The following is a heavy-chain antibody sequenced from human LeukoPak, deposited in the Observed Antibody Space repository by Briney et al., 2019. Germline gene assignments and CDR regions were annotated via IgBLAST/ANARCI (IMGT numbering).Heavy chain of an antibody. V-gene: IGHV3-11*01. J-gene: IGHJ4*02. CDR2: ISASGGMM. CDR1: GFRFDDYY. Sequence: GGSLRLSCAASGFRFDDYYLSWIRQAPGKGLEWISFISASGGMMDHADSVKGRFTISRDNAKNSVYLKMNNLRAEDTAVYHCARHMVLSPCDYWGPGTLVTVSS. D-gene: IGHD4/OR15-4a*01. CDR3: ARHMVLSPCDY.